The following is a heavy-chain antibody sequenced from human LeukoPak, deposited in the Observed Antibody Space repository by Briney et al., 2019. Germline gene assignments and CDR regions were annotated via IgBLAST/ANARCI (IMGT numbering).Heavy chain of an antibody. D-gene: IGHD3-22*01. CDR1: GLTFSSYE. CDR3: AREYYYDSSGYWSGHFDY. Sequence: GGSLRLSCAASGLTFSSYEMNWVRQAPGKGLEWVSYISSSGSTIYYADSVKGRFTISRDNAKNSLYLQMNSLRAEDTAVYYCAREYYYDSSGYWSGHFDYWGQGTLVTVSS. J-gene: IGHJ4*02. V-gene: IGHV3-48*03. CDR2: ISSSGSTI.